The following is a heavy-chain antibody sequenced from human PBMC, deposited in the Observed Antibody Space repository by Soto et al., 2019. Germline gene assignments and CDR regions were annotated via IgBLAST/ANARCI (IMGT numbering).Heavy chain of an antibody. J-gene: IGHJ6*02. CDR3: AKGGRESYGMDV. Sequence: QSGGSLRLSCAASGFTFSSYGMHWVRQAPGKGLERVAVISYDGSNKYYADSVKGRFTISRDNSKNTLYLQMNSLRAEDTAVYYCAKGGRESYGMDVWGQGTTVTVSS. V-gene: IGHV3-30*18. CDR2: ISYDGSNK. CDR1: GFTFSSYG. D-gene: IGHD3-16*01.